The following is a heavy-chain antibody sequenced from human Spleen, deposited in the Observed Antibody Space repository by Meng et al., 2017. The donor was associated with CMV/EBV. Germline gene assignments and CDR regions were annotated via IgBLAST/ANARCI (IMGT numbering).Heavy chain of an antibody. CDR1: GGSISSYY. J-gene: IGHJ6*02. Sequence: GSLRLSCTVSGGSISSYYWSWIRQPPGKGLEWIGYIYYSGSTNYNPSLKSRVTISVDTSKNQFSLKLRSVTAADTAVYYCAREASASETYGMDVWGQGTTVTVSS. CDR3: AREASASETYGMDV. CDR2: IYYSGST. D-gene: IGHD3-10*01. V-gene: IGHV4-59*12.